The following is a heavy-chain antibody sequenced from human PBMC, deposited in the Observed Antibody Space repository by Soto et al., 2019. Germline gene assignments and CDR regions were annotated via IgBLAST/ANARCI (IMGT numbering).Heavy chain of an antibody. Sequence: ASVKVSCKASGYTFTSYGISWVRQAPGQGLEWMRRISAYNGNTEYAQRHQGRVTMTTDTSTTTAYMELRSLRSDDTAVYYCARDPYHVLMVNAPNLYGMDVWGQGTTVTVSS. CDR3: ARDPYHVLMVNAPNLYGMDV. CDR1: GYTFTSYG. CDR2: ISAYNGNT. J-gene: IGHJ6*02. V-gene: IGHV1-18*01. D-gene: IGHD2-8*01.